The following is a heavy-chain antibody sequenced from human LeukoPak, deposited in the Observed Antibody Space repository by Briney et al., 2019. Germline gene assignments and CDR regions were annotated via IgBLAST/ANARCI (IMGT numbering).Heavy chain of an antibody. Sequence: ASVKVSCKASGGTFSSYAISWVRQAPGQGLEWMGGIIPIFGTANYAQKFQGRVTITADESTSTAYMELSSLRSEDTAVYYCARDQGLPGGGYFDYWGQGTLATVSS. V-gene: IGHV1-69*13. CDR1: GGTFSSYA. J-gene: IGHJ4*02. CDR2: IIPIFGTA. CDR3: ARDQGLPGGGYFDY. D-gene: IGHD3-16*01.